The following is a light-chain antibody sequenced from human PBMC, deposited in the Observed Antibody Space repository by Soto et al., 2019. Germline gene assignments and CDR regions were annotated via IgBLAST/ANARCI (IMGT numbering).Light chain of an antibody. CDR1: QSLLHSNAYNY. V-gene: IGKV2-28*01. CDR3: MQALQTPLT. Sequence: DIVMTQSPLSLPVTPGESASISCRSSQSLLHSNAYNYLDWYLQKPGQSPQLLIYLGSNRASGVPDRFSGSGSGTDFTLTISRVEAEDVGVYYCMQALQTPLTFGQGTKVEIK. CDR2: LGS. J-gene: IGKJ1*01.